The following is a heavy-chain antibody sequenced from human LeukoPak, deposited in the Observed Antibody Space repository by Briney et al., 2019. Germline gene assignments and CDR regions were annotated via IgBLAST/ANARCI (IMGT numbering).Heavy chain of an antibody. CDR3: AKAGYSSGWGAPGLRWFDP. CDR2: ISTTTGST. D-gene: IGHD6-19*01. CDR1: GFTFSTYA. Sequence: GGSLRLSCAAYGFTFSTYALSWVRQAPGKGLEWVSAISTTTGSTHHADYVKGRFTISRDNSKDTLYLQMNSLRAEDTAVYYCAKAGYSSGWGAPGLRWFDPWGQGTLVTVSS. V-gene: IGHV3-23*01. J-gene: IGHJ5*02.